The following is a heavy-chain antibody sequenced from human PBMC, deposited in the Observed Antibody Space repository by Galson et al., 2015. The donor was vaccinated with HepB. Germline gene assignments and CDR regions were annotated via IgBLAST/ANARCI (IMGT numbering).Heavy chain of an antibody. CDR1: GFTFSSFS. CDR2: ITSSSSYI. CDR3: ARSPERMVRGVRTYSNDY. V-gene: IGHV3-21*01. J-gene: IGHJ4*02. D-gene: IGHD3-10*01. Sequence: SLRLSCAASGFTFSSFSMNWVRQAPGKGLEWVSSITSSSSYIYYADSVKGRFTISRDNAKNSLYLQMNSLRAEDTAVYYCARSPERMVRGVRTYSNDYWGQGTLVTVSS.